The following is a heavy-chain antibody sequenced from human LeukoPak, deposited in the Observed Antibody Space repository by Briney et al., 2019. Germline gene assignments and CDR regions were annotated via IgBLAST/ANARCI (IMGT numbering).Heavy chain of an antibody. V-gene: IGHV3-74*01. CDR3: AKVGVATGNDY. D-gene: IGHD5-12*01. CDR1: GLTFSSYW. CDR2: INSDGSII. Sequence: PGGSLRLSCAASGLTFSSYWMNWVRQARVKGLVWVSRINSDGSIITYADSVKGRFTISRDNAKNTLYLQMNSLRAEDTAVYYCAKVGVATGNDYRGQGTLVTVSS. J-gene: IGHJ4*02.